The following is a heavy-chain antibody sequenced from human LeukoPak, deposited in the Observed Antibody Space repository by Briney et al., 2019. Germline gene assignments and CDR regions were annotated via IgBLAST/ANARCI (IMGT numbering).Heavy chain of an antibody. J-gene: IGHJ3*02. CDR2: INSDGSST. CDR1: GFTFSSYW. V-gene: IGHV3-74*01. D-gene: IGHD3-22*01. CDR3: ARRIVTYYYDSSGSLDAFDI. Sequence: GGSLRLSCAASGFTFSSYWMHWVRQAPGKGLVWVSRINSDGSSTSYADSVKGRFTISRDNAKNTLYLQMNSLRAEDTAVYYCARRIVTYYYDSSGSLDAFDIWGQGTMVTVSS.